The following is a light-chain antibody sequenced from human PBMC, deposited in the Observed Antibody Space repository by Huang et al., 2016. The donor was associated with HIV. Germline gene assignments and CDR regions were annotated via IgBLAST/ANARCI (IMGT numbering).Light chain of an antibody. Sequence: EIVLTQSPAILSVSPGERATLSCRASQNVRSSLAWYQQRPGQPLRLLISGASTWATGIPASFSGSGSGTEFTLTISSLQSEDFAVYYCQQYENWPPEYTFGQGTKLEL. CDR2: GAS. CDR3: QQYENWPPEYT. J-gene: IGKJ2*01. V-gene: IGKV3-15*01. CDR1: QNVRSS.